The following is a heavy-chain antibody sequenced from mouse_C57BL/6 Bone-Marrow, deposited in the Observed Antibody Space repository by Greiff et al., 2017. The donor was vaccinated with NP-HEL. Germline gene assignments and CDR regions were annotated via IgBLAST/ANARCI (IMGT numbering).Heavy chain of an antibody. CDR2: ISSGGSYT. J-gene: IGHJ2*01. V-gene: IGHV5-6*01. CDR1: GFTFSSYG. Sequence: EVQGVESGGDLVKPGGSLKLSCAASGFTFSSYGMSWVRQTPDKRLEWVATISSGGSYTYYPDSVKGRFTISRDNAKNTLYLQMSSLKSEDTAMYYCARHDPYGSSLDYWGQGTTLTVSS. D-gene: IGHD1-1*01. CDR3: ARHDPYGSSLDY.